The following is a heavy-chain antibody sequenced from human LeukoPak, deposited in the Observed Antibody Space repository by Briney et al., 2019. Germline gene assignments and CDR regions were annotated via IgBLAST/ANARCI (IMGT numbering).Heavy chain of an antibody. D-gene: IGHD3-22*01. CDR1: GGSISSSSYY. CDR2: IYYSGST. J-gene: IGHJ5*02. V-gene: IGHV4-39*07. CDR3: ARNSWAYDSSLNWFDP. Sequence: PSETLSLTCTVSGGSISSSSYYWGWIRQPPGKGLEWIGSIYYSGSTYYNPSLKSRVTISVDTSKNQFSLKLSSVTAADTAVYYCARNSWAYDSSLNWFDPWGQGTLVTVSS.